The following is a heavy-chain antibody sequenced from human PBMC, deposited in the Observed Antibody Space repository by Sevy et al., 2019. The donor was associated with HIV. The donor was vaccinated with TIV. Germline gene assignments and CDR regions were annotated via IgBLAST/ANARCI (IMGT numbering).Heavy chain of an antibody. V-gene: IGHV3-21*06. J-gene: IGHJ4*02. CDR3: ARGPPDGSYDYFDY. CDR1: GFTFSSYN. Sequence: GGSLRLSCEASGFTFSSYNMNWVRQAPGKGLEWVSCISGSSNYIYYAESLKGRFIISRDNAKNTLYLQMNSLRADDTAVYYCARGPPDGSYDYFDYWGQGTLVTVSS. D-gene: IGHD1-26*01. CDR2: ISGSSNYI.